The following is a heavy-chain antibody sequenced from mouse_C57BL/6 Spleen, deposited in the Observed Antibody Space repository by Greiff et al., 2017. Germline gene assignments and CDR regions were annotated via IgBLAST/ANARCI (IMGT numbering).Heavy chain of an antibody. CDR3: ATTVYDY. Sequence: EVQGVESGGGLVKPGGSLKLSCAASGFTFSDYGMHWVRQAPETGLEWVAYISSGSSTNYYADTVKGRFTISSDNAKNTLFLQRTSLRAEDTAMYYCATTVYDYWGQGTTLTVSS. V-gene: IGHV5-17*01. J-gene: IGHJ2*01. D-gene: IGHD1-1*01. CDR1: GFTFSDYG. CDR2: ISSGSSTN.